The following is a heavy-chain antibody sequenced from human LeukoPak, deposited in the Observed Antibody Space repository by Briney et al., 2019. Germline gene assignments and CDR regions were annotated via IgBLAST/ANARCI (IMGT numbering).Heavy chain of an antibody. D-gene: IGHD3-16*02. CDR2: ISSSSSYI. J-gene: IGHJ4*02. CDR3: ARSMITFGGVIVGD. CDR1: GFTFSSYS. Sequence: TSGGSLRLSCAASGFTFSSYSMNWVRQAPGKGLEWVSSISSSSSYIYYADSVKGRFTISRDNAKNSLYLQMNSLRAEDTAVYYCARSMITFGGVIVGDWGQGTLVTVSS. V-gene: IGHV3-21*01.